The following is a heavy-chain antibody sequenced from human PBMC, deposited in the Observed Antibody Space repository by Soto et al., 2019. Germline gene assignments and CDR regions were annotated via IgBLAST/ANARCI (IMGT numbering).Heavy chain of an antibody. CDR1: GFTFSNAW. V-gene: IGHV3-15*01. Sequence: GGSLRLSCAASGFTFSNAWMSWVRQAPGKGLEWVGRIKSKTDGGTTDYAAPVKGRFTISRDDSKNTLYLQMNSLKTEDAAVYYCTATTECQLVWSFDYWGQGTLVTVSS. CDR2: IKSKTDGGTT. CDR3: TATTECQLVWSFDY. J-gene: IGHJ4*02. D-gene: IGHD6-6*01.